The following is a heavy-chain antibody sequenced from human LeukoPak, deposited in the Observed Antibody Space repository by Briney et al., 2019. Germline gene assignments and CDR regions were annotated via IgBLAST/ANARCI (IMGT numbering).Heavy chain of an antibody. CDR1: GFTFSSYG. CDR2: ISYDGSNK. D-gene: IGHD2/OR15-2a*01. CDR3: AKDQYQLDY. V-gene: IGHV3-30*18. J-gene: IGHJ4*02. Sequence: GRSLRLSCAASGFTFSSYGMHWVRQAPGKGLEWVAVISYDGSNKYYADSVKGRFTISRDNPKNTLYLQMNSLRAEDTAVYYCAKDQYQLDYWGQGTLVTVSS.